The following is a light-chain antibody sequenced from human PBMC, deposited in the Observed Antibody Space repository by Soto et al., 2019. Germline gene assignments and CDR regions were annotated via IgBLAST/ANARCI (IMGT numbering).Light chain of an antibody. V-gene: IGKV3-15*01. J-gene: IGKJ2*01. CDR2: SAS. CDR3: QQGHNWPLT. CDR1: KSISTD. Sequence: EIVMTQSPATLSVSPGRRATLSCRASKSISTDLAWYQQKPGQPPRLLIYSASTRATGVPARFTGSGSGSEFTLTISGLQSEDFAVYYCQQGHNWPLTFGQGTRLEI.